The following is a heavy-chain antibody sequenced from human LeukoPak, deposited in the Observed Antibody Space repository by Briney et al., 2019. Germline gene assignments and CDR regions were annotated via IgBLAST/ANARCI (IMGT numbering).Heavy chain of an antibody. CDR2: IYHSGST. Sequence: SETLSLTCTVSGGSVSSYYWSWIRQPPGKGLEWSGTIYHSGSTNYNPSLKSRVTISVDTSKNQFTLELSSVTAADTAVYFCARGFRGYNFDYWGQGTLVTVSS. V-gene: IGHV4-59*08. D-gene: IGHD6-13*01. CDR3: ARGFRGYNFDY. CDR1: GGSVSSYY. J-gene: IGHJ4*02.